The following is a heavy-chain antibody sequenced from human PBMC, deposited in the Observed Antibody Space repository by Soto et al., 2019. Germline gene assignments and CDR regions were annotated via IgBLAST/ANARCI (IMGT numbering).Heavy chain of an antibody. V-gene: IGHV3-64*07. CDR1: GFTFSNYV. J-gene: IGHJ3*02. Sequence: EVQLVESGGGLVQPGGSLRLSCSASGFTFSNYVMHWVRQAPGKGLEYVSAISGNGANTYYADSVKGRFTISRDNSSDTLYLQMGILRSEDMAVYFCGRVGGFTDYIHEAIDIWGQGTMVTVSS. D-gene: IGHD4-4*01. CDR2: ISGNGANT. CDR3: GRVGGFTDYIHEAIDI.